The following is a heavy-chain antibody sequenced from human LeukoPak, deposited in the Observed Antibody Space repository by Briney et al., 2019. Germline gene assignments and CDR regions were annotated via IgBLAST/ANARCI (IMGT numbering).Heavy chain of an antibody. J-gene: IGHJ5*02. D-gene: IGHD3-22*01. Sequence: ASVKVSCKASGYTFTGYYMHWVRQAPGQGLEWMGWINPNSGGTNYAQKFQGRVTMTRDTSISTAYMELSRLRSDDTAVYYCARGRPGTYYDSSGYYLFGDWFDPWGQGTLVTVSS. V-gene: IGHV1-2*02. CDR1: GYTFTGYY. CDR3: ARGRPGTYYDSSGYYLFGDWFDP. CDR2: INPNSGGT.